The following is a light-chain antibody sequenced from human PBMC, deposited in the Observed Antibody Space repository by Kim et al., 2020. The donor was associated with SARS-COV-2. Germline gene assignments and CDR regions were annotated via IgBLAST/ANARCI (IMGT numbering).Light chain of an antibody. Sequence: SYELTQPPSVSVAPGQTARITCGGNNIGGKTVHWYQQKPGQAPVLVIRYDGDRPSGIPERFSGSNSGNTATLTISRVEAGDEADYYCQVWDSSRDNVLFG. CDR1: NIGGKT. J-gene: IGLJ2*01. CDR2: YDG. V-gene: IGLV3-21*04. CDR3: QVWDSSRDNVL.